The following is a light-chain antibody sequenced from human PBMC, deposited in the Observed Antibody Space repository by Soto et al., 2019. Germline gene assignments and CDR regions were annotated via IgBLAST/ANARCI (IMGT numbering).Light chain of an antibody. CDR2: GAS. CDR3: QQSYPAPYT. CDR1: RSISNY. Sequence: DIQMTQSPSSLSASVGDAVSLTCRASRSISNYLNWYQQKPGRAPKLLISGASSLPRGVPSRFSGSGSGTTFTLTITSLQPDDFAIYFCQQSYPAPYTFGPGTQVEIK. V-gene: IGKV1-39*01. J-gene: IGKJ3*01.